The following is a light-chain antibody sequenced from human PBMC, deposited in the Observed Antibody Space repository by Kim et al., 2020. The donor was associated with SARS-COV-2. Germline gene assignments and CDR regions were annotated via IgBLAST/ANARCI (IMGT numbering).Light chain of an antibody. Sequence: EIVMTQSPATLSVSPGERATLSCRASQSVSSNLAWYQQKPGQAPRLLIYGTSTRATGIPARFSGSGSGTEFTLTISSLQSEDFAVYYCQQYNNLLREYTFGQGTKLEIK. CDR3: QQYNNLLREYT. V-gene: IGKV3-15*01. J-gene: IGKJ2*01. CDR1: QSVSSN. CDR2: GTS.